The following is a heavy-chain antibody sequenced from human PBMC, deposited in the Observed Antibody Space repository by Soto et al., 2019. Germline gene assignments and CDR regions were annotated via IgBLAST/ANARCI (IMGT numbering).Heavy chain of an antibody. CDR2: ISWNSGNI. CDR1: GFSFDGYA. J-gene: IGHJ5*02. V-gene: IGHV3-9*01. Sequence: GGSLRLSCAASGFSFDGYAMNWVRQPPGKGLEWVSGISWNSGNIDYADSVKGRFTISRDNAKNSLYLQMNSLRAEDTALYYCVKASTYSSSQGWFDPWGQGTMVTVSS. CDR3: VKASTYSSSQGWFDP. D-gene: IGHD6-6*01.